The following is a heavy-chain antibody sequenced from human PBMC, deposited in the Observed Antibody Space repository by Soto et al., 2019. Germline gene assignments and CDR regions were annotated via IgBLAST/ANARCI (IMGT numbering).Heavy chain of an antibody. Sequence: SVKVSCKASGGTFSSYAISWVRQAPGQGLEWVGGIIPRFGTANYAQKFQGRVTITADESTSTAYMELSSLRSEDTAMYYCAKVKYDSSGYYRNFDYWGQGTLVTVSS. CDR3: AKVKYDSSGYYRNFDY. CDR1: GGTFSSYA. CDR2: IIPRFGTA. D-gene: IGHD3-22*01. V-gene: IGHV1-69*13. J-gene: IGHJ4*02.